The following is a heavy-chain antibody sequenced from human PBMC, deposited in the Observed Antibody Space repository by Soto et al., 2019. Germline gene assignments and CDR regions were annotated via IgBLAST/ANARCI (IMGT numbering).Heavy chain of an antibody. CDR3: ARASLEQQLVPGAFDI. CDR2: INHSGST. Sequence: SETLSLTCAVYGGSFSGYYWSWIRQPPGKGLEWIGEINHSGSTNYNPSLKIQVTISVDTSKNKFSLKLSSETAADAAVYYCARASLEQQLVPGAFDIWGQGTMVTVSS. D-gene: IGHD6-13*01. CDR1: GGSFSGYY. J-gene: IGHJ3*02. V-gene: IGHV4-34*01.